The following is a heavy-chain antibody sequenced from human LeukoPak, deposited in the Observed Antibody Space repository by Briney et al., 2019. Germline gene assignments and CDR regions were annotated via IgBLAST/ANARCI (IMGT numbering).Heavy chain of an antibody. J-gene: IGHJ4*02. V-gene: IGHV4-39*07. CDR3: ARAYSGYAYFDY. CDR1: GGSISSSSYY. Sequence: PSETLSLTCTVSGGSISSSSYYWGWIRQPPGKGLEWIGEINHSGSTNYNPSLKSRVTISVDTSKNQFSLKLSSVTAADTAVYYCARAYSGYAYFDYWGQGTLVTVSS. D-gene: IGHD5-12*01. CDR2: INHSGST.